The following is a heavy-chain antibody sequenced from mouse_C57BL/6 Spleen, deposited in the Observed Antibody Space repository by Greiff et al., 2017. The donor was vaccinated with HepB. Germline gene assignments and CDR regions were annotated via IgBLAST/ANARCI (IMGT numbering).Heavy chain of an antibody. J-gene: IGHJ1*03. D-gene: IGHD1-1*01. Sequence: VQLQQSGPELVKPGASVKMSCKASGYTFTDYNMHWVKQSHGKSLEWIGYINPNNGGTSYNQKFKGKATLTVNKSSSTAYMELRSLTSEDSAVYYCARSDYYGSSEDWYFDVWGTGTTVTVSS. CDR3: ARSDYYGSSEDWYFDV. CDR2: INPNNGGT. CDR1: GYTFTDYN. V-gene: IGHV1-22*01.